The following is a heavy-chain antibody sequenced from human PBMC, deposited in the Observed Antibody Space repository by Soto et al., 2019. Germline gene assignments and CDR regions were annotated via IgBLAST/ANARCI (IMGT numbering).Heavy chain of an antibody. V-gene: IGHV3-53*01. Sequence: GGSLRLSCAASGFPVSSNYMTLVRQAPGKGLEWVSVIYSGGSTYYADSVKGRFTISRDNSKKTLYLQMNSLRAEDKAVYYCARTVDALYYFDYWGQGTLVTVSS. D-gene: IGHD2-15*01. J-gene: IGHJ4*02. CDR2: IYSGGST. CDR3: ARTVDALYYFDY. CDR1: GFPVSSNY.